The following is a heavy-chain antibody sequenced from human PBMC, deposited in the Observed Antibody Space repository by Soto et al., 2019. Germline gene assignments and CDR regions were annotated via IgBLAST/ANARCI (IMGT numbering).Heavy chain of an antibody. Sequence: EVQLVESGGGPVKPGGSLRLSCAASGFTFSSYSMNWVRQAPGKGLEWVSSISSSSSYIYYADSVKGRFTISRDSAKNSLYLQMNSLRAEDTAVYYCASEQWAGGMDVWGQGNTVTVSS. J-gene: IGHJ6*02. V-gene: IGHV3-21*01. CDR2: ISSSSSYI. CDR1: GFTFSSYS. CDR3: ASEQWAGGMDV. D-gene: IGHD6-19*01.